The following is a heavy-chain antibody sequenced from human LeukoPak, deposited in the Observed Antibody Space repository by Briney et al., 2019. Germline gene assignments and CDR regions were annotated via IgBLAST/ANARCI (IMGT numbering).Heavy chain of an antibody. CDR2: ISSSGSTL. CDR3: ARYGVVVPALFYYYYYMDV. Sequence: GGSLRLSCAASGFTFSSYEMNWVRQAPGKGLEWVSYISSSGSTLYYADSVKGRFTISRDNAKNSLYLQMNSLRAEDTAVYYCARYGVVVPALFYYYYYMDVWGKGTTVTVSS. V-gene: IGHV3-48*03. CDR1: GFTFSSYE. D-gene: IGHD2-2*01. J-gene: IGHJ6*03.